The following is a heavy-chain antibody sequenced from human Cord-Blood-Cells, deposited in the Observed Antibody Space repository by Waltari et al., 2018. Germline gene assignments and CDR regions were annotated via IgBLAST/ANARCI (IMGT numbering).Heavy chain of an antibody. D-gene: IGHD3-3*01. V-gene: IGHV3-23*01. J-gene: IGHJ4*02. CDR3: AKGPHYDFWSGYYFDY. Sequence: EVQLLESGGGLVQPGGSLRLSCAASGFTFTSYAMSWVRQAPGKGLAWVSAISGSGGSTYYADSRKGRFTNSRDNSKNTLYLQMNSLRAEDTAVYYCAKGPHYDFWSGYYFDYWGQGTLVTVSS. CDR2: ISGSGGST. CDR1: GFTFTSYA.